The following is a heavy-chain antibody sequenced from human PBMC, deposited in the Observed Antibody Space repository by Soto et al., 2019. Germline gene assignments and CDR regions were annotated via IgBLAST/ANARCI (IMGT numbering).Heavy chain of an antibody. CDR1: GGSISSGDYY. V-gene: IGHV4-30-4*01. Sequence: PSETLSLTCTVSGGSISSGDYYWSWIRQPPGKGLEWIGYIYYSGSTYYNPSLKSRVTISVDTSKNQFSLKLSSVTAADTAVYYCARELIKDYDILTGYSRLNWFDPWGQGTLVTVSS. CDR3: ARELIKDYDILTGYSRLNWFDP. CDR2: IYYSGST. D-gene: IGHD3-9*01. J-gene: IGHJ5*02.